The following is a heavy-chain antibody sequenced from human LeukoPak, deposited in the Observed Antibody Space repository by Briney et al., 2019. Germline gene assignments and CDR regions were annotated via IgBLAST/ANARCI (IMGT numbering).Heavy chain of an antibody. Sequence: PSETLSLTCPVSGGSISSGSSYWSWIRQPARKGLEWIGRIYTSGSTNYNPSLKSRVTISVDTSKNQFSLKLSSVTAADTAVYHCARDLDGSGYYYVYWGQGTLVTVSS. V-gene: IGHV4-61*02. J-gene: IGHJ4*02. CDR3: ARDLDGSGYYYVY. D-gene: IGHD3-22*01. CDR1: GGSISSGSSY. CDR2: IYTSGST.